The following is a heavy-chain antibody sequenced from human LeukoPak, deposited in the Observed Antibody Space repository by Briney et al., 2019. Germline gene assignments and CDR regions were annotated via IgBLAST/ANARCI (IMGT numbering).Heavy chain of an antibody. CDR3: ASLKVRRGYSYGEFGYFDY. CDR1: GWSFSGYY. J-gene: IGHJ4*02. Sequence: PAETLSLTCAVCGWSFSGYYWSWLRQPPAKGLEGIGEINQSGSTEYNPSLKRRVTISVDTSKNQFSLKLSSVTAADTAVCYCASLKVRRGYSYGEFGYFDYWGQGTLVTVSS. V-gene: IGHV4-34*01. D-gene: IGHD5-18*01. CDR2: INQSGST.